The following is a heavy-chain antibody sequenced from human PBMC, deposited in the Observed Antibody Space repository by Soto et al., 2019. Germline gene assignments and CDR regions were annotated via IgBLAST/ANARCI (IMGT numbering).Heavy chain of an antibody. CDR3: ARDPLVRHFDWLGGMDV. CDR1: GFTFSSYG. J-gene: IGHJ6*02. D-gene: IGHD3-9*01. Sequence: QVQLVESGGGVVQPGRSLRLSCAASGFTFSSYGMHWVRQAPGKGLEWVAVIWYDGSNKYYADSVKGRFTISRDNSKNTLYLQMNSLRAEDTAVYYCARDPLVRHFDWLGGMDVWGQGTTVTVSS. V-gene: IGHV3-33*01. CDR2: IWYDGSNK.